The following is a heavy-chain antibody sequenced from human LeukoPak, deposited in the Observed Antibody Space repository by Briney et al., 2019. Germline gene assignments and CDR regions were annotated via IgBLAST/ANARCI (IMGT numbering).Heavy chain of an antibody. CDR2: MNSDGGST. CDR1: GFTLSSYW. J-gene: IGHJ5*02. V-gene: IGHV3-74*01. D-gene: IGHD3-10*01. Sequence: GGSLRLSCAASGFTLSSYWMHWVRQAPGKGLVSVAHMNSDGGSTNYADSVKGRFTISRDNAKNMLYLQKNSLRADDTAVYYCAKILGESPRWFDPWGQGTLVTVSS. CDR3: AKILGESPRWFDP.